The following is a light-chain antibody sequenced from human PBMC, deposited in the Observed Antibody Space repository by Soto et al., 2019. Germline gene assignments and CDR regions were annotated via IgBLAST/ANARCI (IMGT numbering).Light chain of an antibody. CDR2: DVS. CDR1: SSDVGGYNY. V-gene: IGLV2-14*03. CDR3: SSYTSSSTHVV. Sequence: QAVVTQPASVSGSPGQSITISCTGTSSDVGGYNYVSWYQQHPDKAPKLMIYDVSNRPSGVSNRFSGSKSGNTASLTISGLQAEDEADYYCSSYTSSSTHVVFGGGTKVTVL. J-gene: IGLJ2*01.